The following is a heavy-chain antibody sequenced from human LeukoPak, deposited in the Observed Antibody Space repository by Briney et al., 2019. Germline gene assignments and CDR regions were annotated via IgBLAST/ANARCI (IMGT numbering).Heavy chain of an antibody. Sequence: SETLSLTCIVSGGSISSSIYYWAWVRQPPGKGLEWIGTVFYNGATQYSPSLRSRVTISIDTSTNQFSLKLSSVTAADTAVYYCARDRATWPDSGSYPDAFDIWGQGTMVTVSS. CDR1: GGSISSSIYY. V-gene: IGHV4-39*07. J-gene: IGHJ3*02. D-gene: IGHD1-26*01. CDR2: VFYNGAT. CDR3: ARDRATWPDSGSYPDAFDI.